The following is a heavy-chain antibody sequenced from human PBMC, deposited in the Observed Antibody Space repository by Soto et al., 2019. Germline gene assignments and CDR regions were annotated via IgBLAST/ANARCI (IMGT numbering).Heavy chain of an antibody. V-gene: IGHV1-46*03. CDR3: ARSPLQDTAMNWFAP. J-gene: IGHJ5*02. Sequence: QGLEWMGIINPSGGSTSYAQKFQGRVTMTRDTSTSTVYMELSSLRSEDTAVYYCARSPLQDTAMNWFAPWGQGTLVTVSS. D-gene: IGHD5-18*01. CDR2: INPSGGST.